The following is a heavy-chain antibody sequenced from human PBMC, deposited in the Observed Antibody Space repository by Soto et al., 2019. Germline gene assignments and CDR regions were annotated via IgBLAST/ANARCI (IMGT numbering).Heavy chain of an antibody. CDR1: GLTFSRPD. J-gene: IGHJ4*02. CDR2: ISGSGGDI. CDR3: ATHSWDH. Sequence: EVQLSESGGGLVQPGGSLRLSCAASGLTFSRPDLSWVRQAPGKGLEWVSAISGSGGDIHYADSVKGRFTVSRDNPKNTLFLQMSSLRVEDTAIYYCATHSWDHWGQGTLVTVSS. V-gene: IGHV3-23*01.